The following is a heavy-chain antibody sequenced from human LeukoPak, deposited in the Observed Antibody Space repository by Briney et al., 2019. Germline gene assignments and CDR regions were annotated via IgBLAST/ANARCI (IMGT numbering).Heavy chain of an antibody. CDR2: IKQDGSEK. J-gene: IGHJ5*02. CDR3: AKEPRCSSTSCYIRFWFDP. D-gene: IGHD2-2*01. V-gene: IGHV3-7*03. CDR1: GFTFSSYW. Sequence: GGSLRLSCAASGFTFSSYWMSWVRQAPGKGLGWVANIKQDGSEKYYVDSVKGRFTISRDNSKDTLYLQVSSLRAEDTAVYYCAKEPRCSSTSCYIRFWFDPWGQGTLVTVSS.